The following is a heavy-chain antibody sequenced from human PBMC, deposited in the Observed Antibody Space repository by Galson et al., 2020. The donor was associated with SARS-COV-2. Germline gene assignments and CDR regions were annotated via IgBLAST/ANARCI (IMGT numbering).Heavy chain of an antibody. CDR3: ARGYSSSWYYNWFDP. CDR2: IYHSGST. Sequence: ASETLSLTCAVSGYSISSGYYWGWIRQPPGKGLEWIGSIYHSGSTYYNPSLKSRVTISVDTSKNQFSLKLSSVTAADTAVYYCARGYSSSWYYNWFDPWGQGTLVTVSS. CDR1: GYSISSGYY. V-gene: IGHV4-38-2*01. J-gene: IGHJ5*02. D-gene: IGHD6-13*01.